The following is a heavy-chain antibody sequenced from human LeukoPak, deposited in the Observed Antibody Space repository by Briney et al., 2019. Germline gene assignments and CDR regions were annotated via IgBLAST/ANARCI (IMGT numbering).Heavy chain of an antibody. CDR1: GFTFSDYY. D-gene: IGHD5-12*01. J-gene: IGHJ4*02. CDR3: ARTNSGYDSFDY. CDR2: ISGSTGYT. V-gene: IGHV3-11*03. Sequence: SGGSLRLSCAAPGFTFSDYYMSWIRQAPGKGLEWVSYISGSTGYTNYADSVKGRFTISRDNAKNSLFLHMNSLRAEDTAVYYCARTNSGYDSFDYWGQGTLVTVSS.